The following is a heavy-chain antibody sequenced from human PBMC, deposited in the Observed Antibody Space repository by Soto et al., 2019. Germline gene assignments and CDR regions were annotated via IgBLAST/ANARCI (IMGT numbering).Heavy chain of an antibody. Sequence: ASVKVSCKASGYTFTSYGISWVRQAPGQGLEWMGWISAYNGNTNYAQKLQGRVTMTTDTSTSTAYMELRSLRSDDTAVYYCAREDYGSGTSVSWFDPWGQGTLVTVSS. CDR1: GYTFTSYG. CDR3: AREDYGSGTSVSWFDP. D-gene: IGHD3-10*01. J-gene: IGHJ5*02. V-gene: IGHV1-18*01. CDR2: ISAYNGNT.